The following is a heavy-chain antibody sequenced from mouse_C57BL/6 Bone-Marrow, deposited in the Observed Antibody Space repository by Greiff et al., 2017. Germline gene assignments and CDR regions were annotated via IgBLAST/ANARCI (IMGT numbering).Heavy chain of an antibody. D-gene: IGHD1-1*01. V-gene: IGHV1-74*01. J-gene: IGHJ1*03. Sequence: QVQLQQPGAELVKPGASVKVSCKASGYTFTSYWMHWVKQRPGQGLEWIGRIHPSDSDTNYNQKFKGKATLTVDKSSSTAYMQLSSLTSEDSAVYYCATKVYYYGSSSFDVWGTGTTVTVSS. CDR3: ATKVYYYGSSSFDV. CDR2: IHPSDSDT. CDR1: GYTFTSYW.